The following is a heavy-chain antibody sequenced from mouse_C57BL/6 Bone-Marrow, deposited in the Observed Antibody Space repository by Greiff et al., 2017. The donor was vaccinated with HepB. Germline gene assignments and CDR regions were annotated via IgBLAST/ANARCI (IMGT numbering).Heavy chain of an antibody. Sequence: EVKLVESGGGLVKPGGSLKLSCAASGFTFSDYGMHWVRQAPEKGLEWVAYISSGSSTIYYADTVKGRFTISRDNAKNTLFLQMTSLRSEDTAMYYCATTMIRRAWFAYWGQGTRVTVSA. D-gene: IGHD2-4*01. V-gene: IGHV5-17*01. CDR2: ISSGSSTI. CDR3: ATTMIRRAWFAY. J-gene: IGHJ3*01. CDR1: GFTFSDYG.